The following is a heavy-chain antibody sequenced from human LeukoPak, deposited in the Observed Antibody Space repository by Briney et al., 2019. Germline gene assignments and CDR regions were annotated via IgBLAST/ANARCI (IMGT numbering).Heavy chain of an antibody. CDR3: ARGHQFFDI. J-gene: IGHJ3*02. CDR1: GYIFTGYY. Sequence: ASVKVACKASGYIFTGYYMHWVRHGLGQGLEWMGWINPNSGGTNYAQKIQGGVTMTRDTSINTAYMELSRLTSDDTAVYYCARGHQFFDIWGQGTMVTVSS. V-gene: IGHV1-2*02. D-gene: IGHD2-2*01. CDR2: INPNSGGT.